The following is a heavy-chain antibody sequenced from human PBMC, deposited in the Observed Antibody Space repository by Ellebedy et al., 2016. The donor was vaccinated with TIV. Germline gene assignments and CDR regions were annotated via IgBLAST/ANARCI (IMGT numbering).Heavy chain of an antibody. CDR2: IAYNANHK. V-gene: IGHV3-30-3*01. D-gene: IGHD3-10*01. CDR1: GFTFSGFV. Sequence: GESLKISCTASGFTFSGFVMHWVRQTPDKGLEWVANIAYNANHKYYADSVKGRFTVSRDNSNNTLYLQMNSLRPEDTALYYCARGGGYYGSRSTNPSFDYWGLGALVTVSS. J-gene: IGHJ4*02. CDR3: ARGGGYYGSRSTNPSFDY.